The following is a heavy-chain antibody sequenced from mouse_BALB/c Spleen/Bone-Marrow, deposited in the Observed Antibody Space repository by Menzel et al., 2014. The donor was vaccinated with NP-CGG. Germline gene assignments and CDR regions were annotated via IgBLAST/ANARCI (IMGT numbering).Heavy chain of an antibody. CDR2: IFPGDGDT. CDR3: ARGGITTSPFAY. Sequence: VQLQQPGAELARPGASVKLSCKASGYTFTNYWMHWVKQRPGQGLEWIGTIFPGDGDTRYTQKFKGKATLTADKSSTTAYMQLSSLASEDSAVYYCARGGITTSPFAYWGQGTLVTVSA. D-gene: IGHD2-4*01. V-gene: IGHV1-87*01. J-gene: IGHJ3*01. CDR1: GYTFTNYW.